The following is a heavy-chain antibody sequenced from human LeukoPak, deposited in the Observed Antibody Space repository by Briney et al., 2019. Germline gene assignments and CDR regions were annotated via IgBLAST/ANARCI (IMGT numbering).Heavy chain of an antibody. D-gene: IGHD3-9*01. J-gene: IGHJ4*02. CDR3: ARDKGLNYDILTGYLDY. CDR1: GYTFTGYY. Sequence: ASVKVSCKASGYTFTGYYMHWVRQAPGQGLEWMGIINPSGGSTSYAQKFQGRVTMTRDTSTSTVYMELSSLRSEDTAVYYCARDKGLNYDILTGYLDYWGQGTLVTVSS. CDR2: INPSGGST. V-gene: IGHV1-46*01.